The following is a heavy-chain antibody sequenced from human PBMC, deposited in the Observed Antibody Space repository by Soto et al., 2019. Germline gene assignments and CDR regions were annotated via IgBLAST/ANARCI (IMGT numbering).Heavy chain of an antibody. CDR2: ISYDGSNK. J-gene: IGHJ4*02. CDR1: GFTFSSCG. V-gene: IGHV3-30*18. D-gene: IGHD3-3*01. Sequence: QVQLVESGGGVVQPGRSLRLSCAASGFTFSSCGMHWVRQAPGKGLEWVAVISYDGSNKYYADSVKGRFTISRDNSKNTLYLQMNSLRAEDTAVYYCAKLRTPASAYYDFWSGYYAFDYWGQGTLVTVSS. CDR3: AKLRTPASAYYDFWSGYYAFDY.